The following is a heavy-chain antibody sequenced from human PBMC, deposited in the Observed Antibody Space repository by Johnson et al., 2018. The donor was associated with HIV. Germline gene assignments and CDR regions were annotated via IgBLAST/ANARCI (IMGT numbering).Heavy chain of an antibody. CDR2: VKSISDGGTA. J-gene: IGHJ3*02. CDR1: GFTFSDAW. V-gene: IGHV3-15*01. Sequence: VQLVESGGDLVKPGGSLRLSCAASGFTFSDAWMNWVRQAPGKGLEWVGRVKSISDGGTADYAAPVRGRFTISRDTSENTLYLQMNSLKTGDTALYYCTTGLSWNDAFHIWAQGTMVTVSS. D-gene: IGHD1-1*01. CDR3: TTGLSWNDAFHI.